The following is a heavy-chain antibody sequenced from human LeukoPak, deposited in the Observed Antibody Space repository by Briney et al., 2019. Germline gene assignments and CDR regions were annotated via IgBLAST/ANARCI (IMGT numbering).Heavy chain of an antibody. V-gene: IGHV4-59*11. CDR3: ARRTGYLNYYYYYYMDV. CDR2: IYYSGST. Sequence: SETLSLTCTVSGGSISSHYGSWIRQPPGKGLKWIGYIYYSGSTNYNPSLKSRVTISVDTSRNQFSLKLSSVTAADSAVYYCARRTGYLNYYYYYYMDVWGNGTTVTVSS. CDR1: GGSISSHY. J-gene: IGHJ6*03. D-gene: IGHD3/OR15-3a*01.